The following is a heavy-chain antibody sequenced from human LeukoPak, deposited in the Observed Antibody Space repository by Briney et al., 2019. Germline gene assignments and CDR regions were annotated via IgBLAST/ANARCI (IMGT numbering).Heavy chain of an antibody. Sequence: GGSLRLSCAASGFTFSSYNMNWVRQAPWKGLEWVSSIGGSGSYIFYADSVKGRFTISRDNAKNSLYLQMNSLRAEDTAVYYCARGQEYLWLHKDYWGQGTLVTVSS. CDR2: IGGSGSYI. CDR3: ARGQEYLWLHKDY. CDR1: GFTFSSYN. J-gene: IGHJ4*02. V-gene: IGHV3-21*01. D-gene: IGHD5-18*01.